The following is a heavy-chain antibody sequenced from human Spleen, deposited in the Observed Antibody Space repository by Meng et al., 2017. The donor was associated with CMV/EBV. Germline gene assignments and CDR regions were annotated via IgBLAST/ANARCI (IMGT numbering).Heavy chain of an antibody. CDR2: IRHDVRGN. V-gene: IGHV3-30*02. CDR3: AKGLQGQQPRSYFDY. CDR1: GFTFSNYG. D-gene: IGHD6-13*01. J-gene: IGHJ4*02. Sequence: SLRLSCVSSGFTFSNYGMNWVRQVPGKGLEWVSFIRHDVRGNYYADSVKGRFSISRDNSKNTLYMQMNSLRAEYTAVYYCAKGLQGQQPRSYFDYWGQGTLVTVSS.